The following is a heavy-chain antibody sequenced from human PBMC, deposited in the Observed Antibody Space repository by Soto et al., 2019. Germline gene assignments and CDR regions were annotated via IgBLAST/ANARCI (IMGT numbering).Heavy chain of an antibody. CDR2: ISGGSGSI. J-gene: IGHJ6*02. V-gene: IGHV3-48*02. Sequence: EVQLVESGGGLVQPGESLSLSCAASGFTFSSYSMNWVRQAPGKGLEWVSYISGGSGSIYYADSVKGRFTISRDNAKNSLYLQMNSLRDEDTAVYFCARAVARPFYYYYSGMDVWGQGPTVTVSS. CDR1: GFTFSSYS. D-gene: IGHD6-6*01. CDR3: ARAVARPFYYYYSGMDV.